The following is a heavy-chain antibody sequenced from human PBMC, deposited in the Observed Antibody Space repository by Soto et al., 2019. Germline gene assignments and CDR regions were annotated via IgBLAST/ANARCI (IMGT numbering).Heavy chain of an antibody. CDR3: AKAPWNLAHTHYFDF. CDR2: ITSDGTKE. J-gene: IGHJ4*02. CDR1: GFTFSSFA. V-gene: IGHV3-30-3*01. Sequence: QVRLVESGGGVVQPGRSLRLSCAASGFTFSSFAMHWVRQAPGKGLEWGAVITSDGTKEYYADSVRGRFPISRDNSGKTVSLHMNSLGGDDTAVYYCAKAPWNLAHTHYFDFWGQGTLVTVSS. D-gene: IGHD1-1*01.